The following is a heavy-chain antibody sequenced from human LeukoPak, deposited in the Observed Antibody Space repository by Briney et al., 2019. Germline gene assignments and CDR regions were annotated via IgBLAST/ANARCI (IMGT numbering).Heavy chain of an antibody. V-gene: IGHV1-46*01. J-gene: IGHJ5*02. CDR3: ARDRVTMVRGVIIVANWFDP. CDR2: INPSGGST. CDR1: GYTFTSYY. D-gene: IGHD3-10*01. Sequence: ASVKVSCKASGYTFTSYYMHWVRQAPGQGLEWMGIINPSGGSTSYAQKFQGRVTMTRDTSTSTVYMELSSLRSEDTAVYYCARDRVTMVRGVIIVANWFDPWGQGTLVTVSS.